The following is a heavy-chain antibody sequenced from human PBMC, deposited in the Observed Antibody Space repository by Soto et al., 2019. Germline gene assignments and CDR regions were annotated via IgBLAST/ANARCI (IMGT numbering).Heavy chain of an antibody. CDR1: GGSISSSSYY. Sequence: SETLSLTCTVSGGSISSSSYYWGWIRQPPGKGLEWIGSIYYSGSTYYNPSLKSRVTISVDTSKNQFSLKLSSVTAADTAVYYCARPFPGYIRESYLAGAFDIWGQGTMVTVSS. CDR2: IYYSGST. J-gene: IGHJ3*02. D-gene: IGHD5-12*01. CDR3: ARPFPGYIRESYLAGAFDI. V-gene: IGHV4-39*01.